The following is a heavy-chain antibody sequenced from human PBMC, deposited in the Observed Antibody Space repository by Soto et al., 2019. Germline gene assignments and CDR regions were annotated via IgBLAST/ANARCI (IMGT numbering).Heavy chain of an antibody. CDR3: AREDSSGWPVDY. J-gene: IGHJ4*02. D-gene: IGHD6-19*01. Sequence: QVQLVESGGGVVQPGRSLRLSCAASGFTFSSYGMHWVRQAPGKGLEWVAVIWYDGSNKYYADSVKGRFTISRDNSKNSLYLQMNSLRAEDTAVYYCAREDSSGWPVDYWGQGTLVTVSS. CDR1: GFTFSSYG. CDR2: IWYDGSNK. V-gene: IGHV3-33*01.